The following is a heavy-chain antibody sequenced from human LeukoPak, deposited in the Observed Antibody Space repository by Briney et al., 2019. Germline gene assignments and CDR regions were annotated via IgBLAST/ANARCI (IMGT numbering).Heavy chain of an antibody. CDR3: ARMATTTDWFDP. CDR1: GFTFSSYA. D-gene: IGHD4-11*01. CDR2: ISYDGSNK. V-gene: IGHV3-30*04. Sequence: GRSLRLSCAASGFTFSSYAMHWVRQAPGKGLEWVAVISYDGSNKYYADSVKGRFTISRDNSKNTLYLQINSLRAEDTAVYYCARMATTTDWFDPWGQGTLVTVSS. J-gene: IGHJ5*02.